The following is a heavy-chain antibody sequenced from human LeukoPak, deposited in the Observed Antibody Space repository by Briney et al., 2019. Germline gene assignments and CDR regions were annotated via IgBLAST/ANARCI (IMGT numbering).Heavy chain of an antibody. J-gene: IGHJ5*02. CDR3: AREVRYYYGSGSYDRWFDP. Sequence: SETLSLTCTVSGGSISSSSYYWGWIRQPPGKGLEWIGYIYYSGSTNYNPSLKSRVTISVDTSKNQFSLKLSSVTAADTAVYYCAREVRYYYGSGSYDRWFDPWGQGTLVTVSS. V-gene: IGHV4-61*01. D-gene: IGHD3-10*01. CDR1: GGSISSSSYY. CDR2: IYYSGST.